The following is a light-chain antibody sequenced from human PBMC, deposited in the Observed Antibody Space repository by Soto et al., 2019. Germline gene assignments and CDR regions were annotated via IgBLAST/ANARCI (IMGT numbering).Light chain of an antibody. CDR1: SSDVGAYDF. J-gene: IGLJ1*01. V-gene: IGLV2-14*03. CDR2: GVR. CDR3: SSYTTSSTRV. Sequence: QSVLTQPASVSGSPGQSITISCTGTSSDVGAYDFVSWYQQHPDKAPKLMIYGVRNRPSGVSNRFSGSKSVNTATLTISGLQAEDEADYYCSSYTTSSTRVFGTGTKVTVL.